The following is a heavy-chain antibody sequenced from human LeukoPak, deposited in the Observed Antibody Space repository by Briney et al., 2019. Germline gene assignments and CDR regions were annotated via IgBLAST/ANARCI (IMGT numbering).Heavy chain of an antibody. D-gene: IGHD4-17*01. Sequence: SETLSLTCTVSGGSISTSDFYWGWVRQPPGKGLEWIGNIHHNGNTYFNPSLKSRVTMSVDTSKNQFSLKLSSVTAADTAVYYCARDSRMTTVVTSDAFDIWGQGTLVTVSS. CDR3: ARDSRMTTVVTSDAFDI. CDR2: IHHNGNT. V-gene: IGHV4-39*07. CDR1: GGSISTSDFY. J-gene: IGHJ3*02.